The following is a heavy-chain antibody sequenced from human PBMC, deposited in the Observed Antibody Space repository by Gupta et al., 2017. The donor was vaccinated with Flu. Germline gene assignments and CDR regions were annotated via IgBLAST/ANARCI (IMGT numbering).Heavy chain of an antibody. V-gene: IGHV3-23*01. J-gene: IGHJ4*01. CDR2: ISGRGDRT. Sequence: EMQLLESGGGLIQPGGSLRLSCVASGFTFSSYGMSWVRQAPGKGLEWVSAISGRGDRTYYADAVKGRFTISRDNSKNTLYLQMKTLRVEDTAVYYCAKDDYFDLWGQGTLVTVSS. CDR1: GFTFSSYG. CDR3: AKDDYFDL.